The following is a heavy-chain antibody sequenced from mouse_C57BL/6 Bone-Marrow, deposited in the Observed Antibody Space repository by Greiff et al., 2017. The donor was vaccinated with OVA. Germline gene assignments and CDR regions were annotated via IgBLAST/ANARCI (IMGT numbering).Heavy chain of an antibody. CDR2: IYPGGGYT. J-gene: IGHJ3*01. CDR3: ARYDGYYLAWFAY. D-gene: IGHD2-3*01. Sequence: QVQLQQSGAELVRPGTSVKMSCKASGYTFTNYWIGWAKQRPGHGLEWIGDIYPGGGYTNYNEKFKGKATLTADKSSSTAYMQFSSLTSEDSAIYDCARYDGYYLAWFAYWGQGTLVTVSA. CDR1: GYTFTNYW. V-gene: IGHV1-63*01.